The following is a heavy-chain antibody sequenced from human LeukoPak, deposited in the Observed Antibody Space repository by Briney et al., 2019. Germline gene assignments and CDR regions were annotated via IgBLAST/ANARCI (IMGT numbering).Heavy chain of an antibody. CDR2: IYYSGST. CDR3: ARVPTVVTPFDY. CDR1: GGSISSGGYY. Sequence: SQTLSLTCTVSGGSISSGGYYWSWIRQHPGKGLEWIGYIYYSGSTYYNPSLKSRVTISVDTSKNQFSLKLSSVTAADTAVYYCARVPTVVTPFDYWGQGTLVTVSS. D-gene: IGHD4-23*01. V-gene: IGHV4-31*03. J-gene: IGHJ4*02.